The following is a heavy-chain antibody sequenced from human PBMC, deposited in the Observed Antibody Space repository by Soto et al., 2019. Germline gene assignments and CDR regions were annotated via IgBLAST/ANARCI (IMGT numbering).Heavy chain of an antibody. V-gene: IGHV4-59*01. CDR1: GGSISSYY. CDR2: IYYSGST. D-gene: IGHD4-17*01. CDR3: ARDRFGDYGGVDY. Sequence: SETLSLTCTVSGGSISSYYWSWIRQPPGKGLEWIGYIYYSGSTNYNPSLKGRVTISVDTSKNQFSLKLSSVTAADTAVYYCARDRFGDYGGVDYWGQGTLVTVSS. J-gene: IGHJ4*02.